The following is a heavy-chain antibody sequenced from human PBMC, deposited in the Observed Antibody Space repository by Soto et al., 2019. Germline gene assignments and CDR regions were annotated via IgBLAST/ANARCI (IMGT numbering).Heavy chain of an antibody. Sequence: SLRLACAASGFTFSNYAMTCVRQAPGKGLEWVSHITGSGGSTYYADSVKGRFTISRDNSKNTLYLQMNSLRAEDTAEYYCAAYRHSNNFYGMDVCGQGTTDTVS. D-gene: IGHD4-4*01. CDR3: AAYRHSNNFYGMDV. J-gene: IGHJ6*02. V-gene: IGHV3-23*01. CDR1: GFTFSNYA. CDR2: ITGSGGST.